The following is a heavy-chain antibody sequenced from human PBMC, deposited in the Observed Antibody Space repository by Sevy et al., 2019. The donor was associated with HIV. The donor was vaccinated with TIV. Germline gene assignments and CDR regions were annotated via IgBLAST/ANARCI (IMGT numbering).Heavy chain of an antibody. CDR3: ASERVYCSGGSCKPGGWFDP. CDR1: GYTFTGYY. CDR2: INPNSGGT. Sequence: ASVNVSCKASGYTFTGYYMHWVRQAPGQGLEWMGWINPNSGGTNYAQKFQGRVTMTRDTSISTAYMELSRLRSDDTAVYYCASERVYCSGGSCKPGGWFDPWGQGTLVTVSS. D-gene: IGHD2-15*01. J-gene: IGHJ5*02. V-gene: IGHV1-2*02.